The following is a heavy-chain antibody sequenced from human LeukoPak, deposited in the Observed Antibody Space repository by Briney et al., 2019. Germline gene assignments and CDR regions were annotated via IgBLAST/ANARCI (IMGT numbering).Heavy chain of an antibody. V-gene: IGHV1-69*13. CDR1: GYTFTSYG. CDR3: ASSSGYYSNDAFDI. CDR2: IIPIFGTA. Sequence: ASVKVSCKASGYTFTSYGISWVRQAPGQGLEWMGGIIPIFGTANYAQKFQGRVTITADESTSTAYKELSSLRPEDTAVYYCASSSGYYSNDAFDIWGQGTMVTVSS. J-gene: IGHJ3*02. D-gene: IGHD3-3*01.